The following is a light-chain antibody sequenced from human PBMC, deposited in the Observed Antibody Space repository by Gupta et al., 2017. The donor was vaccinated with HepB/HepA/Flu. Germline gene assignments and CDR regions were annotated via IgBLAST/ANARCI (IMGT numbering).Light chain of an antibody. Sequence: DTVVTHTLLSLSVTRGQPPPIFCKSSQSLLHSDGMTYLYWYLQKPGQPPQLLIYAVSNRFFGVPDRFSGSGSGTDFTLKISRVEAEDVGVYYCMQSIPLPHTFGQGTKVEIK. CDR1: QSLLHSDGMTY. CDR2: AVS. J-gene: IGKJ1*01. CDR3: MQSIPLPHT. V-gene: IGKV2D-29*01.